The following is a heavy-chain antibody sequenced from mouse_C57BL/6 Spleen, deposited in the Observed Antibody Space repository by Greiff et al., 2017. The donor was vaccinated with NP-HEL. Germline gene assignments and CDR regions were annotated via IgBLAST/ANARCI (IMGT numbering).Heavy chain of an antibody. V-gene: IGHV3-6*01. CDR1: GYSITSGYY. D-gene: IGHD1-1*01. CDR3: ARDREYYGSSSDWYFDV. CDR2: ISYDGSN. J-gene: IGHJ1*03. Sequence: EVKLMESGPGLVKPSQSLSLTCSVTGYSITSGYYWNWIRQFPGNKLEWMGYISYDGSNNYNPSLKNRISITRDTSRNQFFLKLNSVTTEDTATYYCARDREYYGSSSDWYFDVWGTGTTVTVSS.